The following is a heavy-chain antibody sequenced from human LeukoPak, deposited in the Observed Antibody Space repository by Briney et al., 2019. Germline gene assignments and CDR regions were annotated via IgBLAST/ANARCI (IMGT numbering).Heavy chain of an antibody. CDR3: ARVGDYALKD. D-gene: IGHD3-16*01. CDR1: GVSISSGDYY. CDR2: IYYSGST. J-gene: IGHJ4*02. Sequence: SETLSLTCTVSGVSISSGDYYWSWLRQPPGKGLEWIGYIYYSGSTNYNPSLKSRVTMSVDTSKNQCTLKLNSVTAADTAVYYCARVGDYALKDWGQGTLVTASS. V-gene: IGHV4-61*08.